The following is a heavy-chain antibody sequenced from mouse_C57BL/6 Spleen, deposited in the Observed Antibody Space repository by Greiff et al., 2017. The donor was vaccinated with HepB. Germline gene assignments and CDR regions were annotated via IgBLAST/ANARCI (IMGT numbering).Heavy chain of an antibody. CDR1: GFTFSDYG. V-gene: IGHV5-17*01. D-gene: IGHD1-1*01. J-gene: IGHJ2*01. CDR3: AMGYYGNFDY. CDR2: ISSGSSTI. Sequence: DVMLVESGGGLVKPGGSLKLSCAASGFTFSDYGMHWVRQAPEKGLEWVAYISSGSSTIYYADTVKGRFTISRDNAKNTLFLQMTSLRSEDTAMYYCAMGYYGNFDYWGQGTTLTVSS.